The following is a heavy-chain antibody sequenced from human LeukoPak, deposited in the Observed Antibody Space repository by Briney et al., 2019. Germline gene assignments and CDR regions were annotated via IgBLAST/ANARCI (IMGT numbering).Heavy chain of an antibody. V-gene: IGHV3-23*01. Sequence: GGSLRLSCVASGFDFSNTGMTWVRQAPGRGLEGVSTISPTSAGRHYLDSVKGRCTISRDNSKNTLSLEINSLRADDAATYYCARDAGGAWPFDYWGQGTRVIVSS. CDR3: ARDAGGAWPFDY. CDR1: GFDFSNTG. CDR2: ISPTSAGR. D-gene: IGHD4-17*01. J-gene: IGHJ4*02.